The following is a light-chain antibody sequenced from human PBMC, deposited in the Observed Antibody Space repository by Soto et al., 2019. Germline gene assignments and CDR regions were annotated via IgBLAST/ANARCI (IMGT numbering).Light chain of an antibody. V-gene: IGKV3-15*01. CDR1: QSVSIN. Sequence: ETVMTQSPATLSVSPGEGATLSCRASQSVSINLAWYQQKPGQAPRLLIYGASTRATGIPARFSGSGSGTEFTLTISSLQAEDFAVYYCQQYNNWPPITFGQGTRLEIK. CDR3: QQYNNWPPIT. CDR2: GAS. J-gene: IGKJ5*01.